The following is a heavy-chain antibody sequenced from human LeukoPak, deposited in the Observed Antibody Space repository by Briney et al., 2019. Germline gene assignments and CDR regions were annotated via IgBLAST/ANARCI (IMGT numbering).Heavy chain of an antibody. Sequence: GGSLRLSCAASGFTVSSNYMSWVRQAPGKGLEWVSVIYSGGSTYYADSVKGRFTISRDNSKNTLYLQMNSLRADDTAVYYCARKVYHRFDYWGQGTLVTVSS. J-gene: IGHJ4*02. V-gene: IGHV3-53*01. D-gene: IGHD2-2*01. CDR1: GFTVSSNY. CDR3: ARKVYHRFDY. CDR2: IYSGGST.